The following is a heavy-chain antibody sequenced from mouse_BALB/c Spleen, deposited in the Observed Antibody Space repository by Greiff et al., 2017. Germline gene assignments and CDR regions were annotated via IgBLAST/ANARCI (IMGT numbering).Heavy chain of an antibody. CDR2: ISYSGST. V-gene: IGHV3-2*02. CDR1: GYSITSDYA. Sequence: EVQGVESGPGLVKPSQSLSLTCTVTGYSITSDYAWNWIRQFPGNKLEWMGFISYSGSTSYNPSLKSRISITRDTSKNQFFLQLNSVTTEDTATYYCARDYYGFAYWGQGTLVTVSA. CDR3: ARDYYGFAY. D-gene: IGHD1-2*01. J-gene: IGHJ3*01.